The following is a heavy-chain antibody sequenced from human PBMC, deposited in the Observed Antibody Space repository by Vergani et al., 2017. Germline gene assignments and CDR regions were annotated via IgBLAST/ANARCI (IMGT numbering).Heavy chain of an antibody. V-gene: IGHV4-34*01. CDR1: GGSFSGYY. CDR2: INHSGST. D-gene: IGHD3-3*01. Sequence: QVQLQQWGAGLLKPSETLSLTCAVYGGSFSGYYWSWIRQPPGKGLEWIGEINHSGSTNYNPSLKSRVTISVDTSKNQFSLKLSSVTAADTAVYYCARTPTIFGVVIISYYYYGMDVWGQGP. J-gene: IGHJ6*02. CDR3: ARTPTIFGVVIISYYYYGMDV.